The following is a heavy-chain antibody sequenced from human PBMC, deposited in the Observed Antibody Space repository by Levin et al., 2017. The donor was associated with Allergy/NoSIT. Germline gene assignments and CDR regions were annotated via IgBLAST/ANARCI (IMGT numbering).Heavy chain of an antibody. Sequence: GGSLRLSCAVSGFTFSTYAMHWVRQAPGKGLEWVAVMSYDGNNKYYADSVKGRFTISRDNSKNTLYLQMNSLRAEDAAVYYCARTIRDYYDSGRYYYYGMDVWGQGTTVTASS. J-gene: IGHJ6*02. CDR2: MSYDGNNK. D-gene: IGHD3-10*01. CDR1: GFTFSTYA. CDR3: ARTIRDYYDSGRYYYYGMDV. V-gene: IGHV3-30-3*01.